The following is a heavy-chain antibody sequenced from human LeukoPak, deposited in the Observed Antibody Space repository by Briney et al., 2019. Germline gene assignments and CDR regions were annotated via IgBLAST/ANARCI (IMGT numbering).Heavy chain of an antibody. J-gene: IGHJ4*02. Sequence: GGSLRLSCAASGFTFSSYAMHWVRQAPGKGLEGVAVISYDGSNKYYADSVKGRFTISRDNSKNTLYLQLNSLRAEDTAVYYCARENAGGWLRGYFDYWGQGTLVTVSS. CDR2: ISYDGSNK. D-gene: IGHD5-12*01. V-gene: IGHV3-30*04. CDR1: GFTFSSYA. CDR3: ARENAGGWLRGYFDY.